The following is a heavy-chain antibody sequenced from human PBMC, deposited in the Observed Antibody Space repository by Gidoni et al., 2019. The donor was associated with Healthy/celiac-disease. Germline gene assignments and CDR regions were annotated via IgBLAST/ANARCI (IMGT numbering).Heavy chain of an antibody. Sequence: QVQLVASGGGGVQPGRSLRLSCAASGFTFSSYGMHWVRQAPGKGLEWVAVISYDGSNKYYADSVKGRFTISRDNSKNTLYLQMNSLRAEDTAVYYCAKDKAPWGSLDDYWGQGTLVTVSS. CDR2: ISYDGSNK. V-gene: IGHV3-30*18. J-gene: IGHJ4*02. CDR1: GFTFSSYG. D-gene: IGHD3-16*01. CDR3: AKDKAPWGSLDDY.